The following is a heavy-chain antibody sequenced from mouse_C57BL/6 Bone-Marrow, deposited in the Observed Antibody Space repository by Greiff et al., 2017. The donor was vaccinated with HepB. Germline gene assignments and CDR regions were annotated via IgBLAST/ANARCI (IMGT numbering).Heavy chain of an antibody. D-gene: IGHD1-1*01. CDR3: ARGGFTTDWYFDV. J-gene: IGHJ1*03. V-gene: IGHV1-9*01. Sequence: VKLQQSGAELMKPGASVKLSCKATGYTFTGYWIEWVKQRPGHGLEWIGEILPGSGSTNYNEKFKGKATFTPDTSSNTAYMQLSSLTTEDSAIYYCARGGFTTDWYFDVWGTGTTVTVSS. CDR2: ILPGSGST. CDR1: GYTFTGYW.